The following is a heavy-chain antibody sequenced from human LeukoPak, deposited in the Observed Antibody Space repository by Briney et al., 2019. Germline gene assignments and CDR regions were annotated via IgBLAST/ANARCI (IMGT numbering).Heavy chain of an antibody. Sequence: SGGSLRLSCAASGFTVSSNYMSWVRQAPGKGLEWVSVIYSGGSTYYADSVKGRFTISRGNSKNTLYLQMNSLRAEDTAVYYCARGQIAAPPDYWGQGTLVTVSS. J-gene: IGHJ4*02. V-gene: IGHV3-53*01. CDR1: GFTVSSNY. CDR2: IYSGGST. CDR3: ARGQIAAPPDY. D-gene: IGHD6-6*01.